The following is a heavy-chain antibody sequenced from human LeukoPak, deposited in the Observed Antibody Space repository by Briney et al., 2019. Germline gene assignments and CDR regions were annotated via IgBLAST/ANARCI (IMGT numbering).Heavy chain of an antibody. CDR2: IRYDGSNK. J-gene: IGHJ4*02. V-gene: IGHV3-30*02. CDR1: GFTFSSYG. CDR3: AKDKKFGELLYYFDY. D-gene: IGHD3-10*01. Sequence: PGGSLRLSCAASGFTFSSYGMHWVRQAPGKGLEWVAFIRYDGSNKYYADPVKGRFTISRDNSKNTLYLQMNSLRAEDTAVYYCAKDKKFGELLYYFDYWGQGTLVTVSS.